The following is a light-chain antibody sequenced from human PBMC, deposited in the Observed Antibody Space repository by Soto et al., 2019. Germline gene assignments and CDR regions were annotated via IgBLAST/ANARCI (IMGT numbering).Light chain of an antibody. CDR1: NIGAKS. CDR3: QVWHVHRDHPGVV. V-gene: IGLV3-21*02. Sequence: SYELTQPPSVSVAPGQTAAITCGGDNIGAKSVHWYQQRPGQAPVLVVYEDSDRPSGIPERFSGSNSGNAATLTIRRVEAGDEADYYCQVWHVHRDHPGVVFGGGTQLTVL. J-gene: IGLJ2*01. CDR2: EDS.